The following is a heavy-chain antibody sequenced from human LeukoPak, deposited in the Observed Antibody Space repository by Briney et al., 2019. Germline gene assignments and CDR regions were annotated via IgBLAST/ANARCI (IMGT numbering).Heavy chain of an antibody. CDR2: IYHSGST. CDR1: GGSISSGGYS. V-gene: IGHV4-30-2*01. Sequence: RASETLSLTCAVSGGSISSGGYSWSWIRQPPGKGLEWIGYIYHSGSTYYNPSLKSRVTISVDRSKNQFSLKLSSVTAADTAVYYCARDSLRGVINDAFDIWGQGTMVTVSS. J-gene: IGHJ3*02. D-gene: IGHD3-10*01. CDR3: ARDSLRGVINDAFDI.